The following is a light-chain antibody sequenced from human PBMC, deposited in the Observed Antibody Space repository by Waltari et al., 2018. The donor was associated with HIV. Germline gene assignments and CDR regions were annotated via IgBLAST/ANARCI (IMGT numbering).Light chain of an antibody. CDR1: RSHIGARYD. CDR3: QSYDSSLSGSV. V-gene: IGLV1-40*01. CDR2: GNS. Sequence: QSVLTQPPSASGAPGQRVTIPCTGPRSHIGARYDAHCYQQLPATAPKLLIYGNSNRPSCVPDRCSGSKSGTSASLAIAGLKAEDEADDYCQSYDSSLSGSVFGGGTKLTVL. J-gene: IGLJ3*02.